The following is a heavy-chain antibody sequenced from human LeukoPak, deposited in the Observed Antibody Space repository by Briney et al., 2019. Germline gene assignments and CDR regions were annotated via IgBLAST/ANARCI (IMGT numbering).Heavy chain of an antibody. D-gene: IGHD4-17*01. V-gene: IGHV4-59*08. CDR3: ARHNGDGYHYYGMDV. CDR2: ISYSGST. J-gene: IGHJ6*02. Sequence: PSETLSLTCTVSGGSVSSYYWSWIRQPPGKGLEWIGYISYSGSTNYNPSLKSRVTISVDTSKNQISLKLSSVTVADTAVYYCARHNGDGYHYYGMDVWGQGTTVTVSS. CDR1: GGSVSSYY.